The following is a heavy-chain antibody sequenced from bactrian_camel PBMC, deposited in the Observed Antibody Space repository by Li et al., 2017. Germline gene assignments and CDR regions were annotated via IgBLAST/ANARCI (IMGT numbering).Heavy chain of an antibody. V-gene: IGHV3S10*01. Sequence: VQLVESGGGLVQPGESLRLSCVASGITFSRHDMSWVRQAPGKEREGVAAIDSDGIASYADSVKGRFTVSRDNANNTVNLMMNSLKPEDTAMYYCAARGPYCYTKLSVRDFTYWGQGTQVTVS. CDR1: GITFSRHD. CDR2: IDSDGIA. D-gene: IGHD2*01. CDR3: AARGPYCYTKLSVRDFTY. J-gene: IGHJ6*01.